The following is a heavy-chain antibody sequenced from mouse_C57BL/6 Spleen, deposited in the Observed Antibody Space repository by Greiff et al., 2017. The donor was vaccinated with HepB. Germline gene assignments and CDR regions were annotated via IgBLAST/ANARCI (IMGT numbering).Heavy chain of an antibody. CDR2: INPNNGGT. Sequence: VQLKESGPELVKPGASVKIPCKASGYTFTDYNMDWVKQSHGKSLEWIGDINPNNGGTIYNQKFKGKATLTVDKSSSTAYMELRSLTSEDTAVYYCAKDTTVVGDAMDYWGQGTSVTVSS. J-gene: IGHJ4*01. V-gene: IGHV1-18*01. CDR1: GYTFTDYN. CDR3: AKDTTVVGDAMDY. D-gene: IGHD1-1*01.